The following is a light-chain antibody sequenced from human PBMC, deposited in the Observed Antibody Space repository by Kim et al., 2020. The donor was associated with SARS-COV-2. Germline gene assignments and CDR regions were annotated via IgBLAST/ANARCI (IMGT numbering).Light chain of an antibody. V-gene: IGKV3-11*01. J-gene: IGKJ1*01. Sequence: EIVLTQSPATLSLSPGERATLSCRACQSISSDLAWYQQKPGLPPRLLISDASNGATGSPVRFSGSGSGTDFTLTISSLEPEDFAVYYCQQRSIWPPTCGQGTKVDIK. CDR3: QQRSIWPPT. CDR2: DAS. CDR1: QSISSD.